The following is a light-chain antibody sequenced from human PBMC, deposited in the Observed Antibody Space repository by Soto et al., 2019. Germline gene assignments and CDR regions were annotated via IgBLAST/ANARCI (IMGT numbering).Light chain of an antibody. V-gene: IGLV2-23*02. CDR3: CSSGGSPTYV. CDR2: EVN. Sequence: QSVLTQPASVSGSPGQSITISCTGTSSDVGSYNLVSWYQQYPGKAPKLMIFEVNKRPPGVSNRFSGSKSGNTASLTISGLRAEDEADYYCCSSGGSPTYVFGTGTQLTVL. J-gene: IGLJ1*01. CDR1: SSDVGSYNL.